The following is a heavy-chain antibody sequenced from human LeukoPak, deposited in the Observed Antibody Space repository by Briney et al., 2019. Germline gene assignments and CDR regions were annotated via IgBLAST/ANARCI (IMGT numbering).Heavy chain of an antibody. J-gene: IGHJ4*02. V-gene: IGHV3-30*03. CDR1: GFTFSSYG. D-gene: IGHD3-3*01. CDR2: LSYDGSNK. CDR3: ARGSLGVVMRLFDY. Sequence: GGSLRLSCAASGFTFSSYGMHWVRQAPGKGLGWVAVLSYDGSNKYYADSVKGRFTISRDNSKNTLYLQMNSLRAEDTAVYYCARGSLGVVMRLFDYWGQGTLVTVSS.